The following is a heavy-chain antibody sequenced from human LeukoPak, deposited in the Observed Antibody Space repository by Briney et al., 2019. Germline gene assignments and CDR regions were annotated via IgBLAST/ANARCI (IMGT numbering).Heavy chain of an antibody. CDR1: GYTLTELS. Sequence: GASVKVSCKVSGYTLTELSMHWVRQAPGKGLEWMGGFDPEDGETIYAQKFQGRVTMTEDTSTDTAYMELSSLRSEDTAVYYCTLSWYYYDSRDLGDAFDIWGQGTMVTVSS. D-gene: IGHD3-22*01. CDR2: FDPEDGET. V-gene: IGHV1-24*01. J-gene: IGHJ3*02. CDR3: TLSWYYYDSRDLGDAFDI.